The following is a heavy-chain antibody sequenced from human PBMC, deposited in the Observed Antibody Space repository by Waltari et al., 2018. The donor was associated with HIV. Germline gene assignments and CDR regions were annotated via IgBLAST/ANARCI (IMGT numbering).Heavy chain of an antibody. J-gene: IGHJ3*01. V-gene: IGHV4-38-2*02. D-gene: IGHD3-22*01. CDR1: AFSINSGYY. Sequence: QVKMQESGPGLVKPSETLSLTCTVSAFSINSGYYWCWIRKPPGKGLEGSGSIYRSGTTYYNPSLKSRVSISVRMSKNQFSLKLSSVTAADTAVYYCARDQDYYDSSGYTSYAFDPWGQGTMVTVSS. CDR2: IYRSGTT. CDR3: ARDQDYYDSSGYTSYAFDP.